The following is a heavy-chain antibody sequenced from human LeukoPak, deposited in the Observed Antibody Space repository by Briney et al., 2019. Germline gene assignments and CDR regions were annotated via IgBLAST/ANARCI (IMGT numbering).Heavy chain of an antibody. CDR3: ARDRGPGWFDP. J-gene: IGHJ5*02. CDR2: IYSTGTT. V-gene: IGHV3-66*03. Sequence: GGSLRSPCAASGFAFSSNYVSWVRQAQGKGLEWVSVIYSTGTTFYADSVKGRFTISRDNSKNTVYLQMNGLRPEDTAVYYCARDRGPGWFDPWGQGTLVTVSS. D-gene: IGHD3-10*01. CDR1: GFAFSSNY.